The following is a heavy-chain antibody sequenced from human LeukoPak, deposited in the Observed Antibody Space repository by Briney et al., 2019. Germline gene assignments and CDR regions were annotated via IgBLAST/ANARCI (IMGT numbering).Heavy chain of an antibody. Sequence: SETLSLTCTVSGGSISSSSYYWGWIRQPPGKGLEWIGYIYYSGSTNYNPSLKSRVTISVDTSKNQFSLKLSSVTAADTAVYYCARGRPGSSVTYFDYWGQGTLVTVSS. CDR2: IYYSGST. V-gene: IGHV4-61*05. J-gene: IGHJ4*02. CDR3: ARGRPGSSVTYFDY. CDR1: GGSISSSSYY. D-gene: IGHD1-26*01.